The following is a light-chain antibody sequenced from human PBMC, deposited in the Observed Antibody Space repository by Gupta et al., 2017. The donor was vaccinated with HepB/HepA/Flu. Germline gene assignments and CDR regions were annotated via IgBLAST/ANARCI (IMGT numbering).Light chain of an antibody. CDR2: KAS. J-gene: IGKJ4*02. CDR3: QQYHSESRT. V-gene: IGKV1-5*03. Sequence: DIQMTQSPSTLSASVGDRVTITCRASQSISSWLAWYQQKPGKAPKLLIYKASSLESGVPSRFSGSGSGTEFTLTISSLQPDDFATDYCQQYHSESRTFGGGTKVEIK. CDR1: QSISSW.